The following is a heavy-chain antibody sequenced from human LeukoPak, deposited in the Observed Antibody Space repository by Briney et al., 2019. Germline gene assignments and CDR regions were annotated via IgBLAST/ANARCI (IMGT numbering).Heavy chain of an antibody. Sequence: GRSLRLSCAASGFTFSSYAMHWVRQAPGKGLEYVSAISNNGGSTYYANSVKGRFTISRDNSKNTLYLQMGSLRAEDMAVYYCAKDPLLEWLFDPPYYYMDVWGKGTTVTVSS. CDR3: AKDPLLEWLFDPPYYYMDV. CDR1: GFTFSSYA. CDR2: ISNNGGST. V-gene: IGHV3-64*01. J-gene: IGHJ6*03. D-gene: IGHD3-3*01.